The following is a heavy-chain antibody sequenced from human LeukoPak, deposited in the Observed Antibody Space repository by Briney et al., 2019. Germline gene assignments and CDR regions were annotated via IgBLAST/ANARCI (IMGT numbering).Heavy chain of an antibody. D-gene: IGHD2-15*01. Sequence: GGSLRLSCAASGYAFSSYAMHWVRQAPGKGLEWVAVIWYDGSNKYYADSVKGRFTISRDNSKNTLYLQMNSLRAEDTAVYYCARTPCRSGGSCYLYFDYWGQGTLVTVSS. V-gene: IGHV3-33*01. J-gene: IGHJ4*02. CDR1: GYAFSSYA. CDR3: ARTPCRSGGSCYLYFDY. CDR2: IWYDGSNK.